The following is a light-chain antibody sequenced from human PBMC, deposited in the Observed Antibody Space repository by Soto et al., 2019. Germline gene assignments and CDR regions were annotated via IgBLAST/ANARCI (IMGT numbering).Light chain of an antibody. Sequence: DVQITQSPPTLSASVGDRVTIPCRARQSISRSLAWYQQKPGKAPNLLIYDASSLESGVPSRFSGSGFGTEFTLTISSLQPDDFATYYCQQYNSYLLTFGPGT. V-gene: IGKV1-5*01. CDR2: DAS. CDR1: QSISRS. J-gene: IGKJ3*01. CDR3: QQYNSYLLT.